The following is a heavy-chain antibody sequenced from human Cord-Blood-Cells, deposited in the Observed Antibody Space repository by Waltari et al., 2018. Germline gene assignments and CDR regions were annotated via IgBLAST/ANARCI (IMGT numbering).Heavy chain of an antibody. V-gene: IGHV5-51*01. Sequence: EVQLVQSGAEVKKPGESLKISCKGSGYSFTSYWIGWVRQMPGKGLEWMGSIYPGDSDTRYSPSFQGQVTISADKSISTAYLQWSSLKASDTAMYYCARHGKYSNYGGYYFDYWGQGTLVTVSS. CDR1: GYSFTSYW. J-gene: IGHJ4*02. CDR2: IYPGDSDT. CDR3: ARHGKYSNYGGYYFDY. D-gene: IGHD4-4*01.